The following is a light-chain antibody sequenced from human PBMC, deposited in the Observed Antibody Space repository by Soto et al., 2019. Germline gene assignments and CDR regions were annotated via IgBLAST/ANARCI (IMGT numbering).Light chain of an antibody. Sequence: EIVLTHSPATLSSSPGERATLSFRASQHIWSYLAWYQQKPGQAPRLLMYDASKRATGIPARFSGSGSGTDFTLTISSLEPEDFAVYYCQQRSNWPLTFGGGTKVDI. J-gene: IGKJ4*01. CDR2: DAS. CDR3: QQRSNWPLT. CDR1: QHIWSY. V-gene: IGKV3-11*01.